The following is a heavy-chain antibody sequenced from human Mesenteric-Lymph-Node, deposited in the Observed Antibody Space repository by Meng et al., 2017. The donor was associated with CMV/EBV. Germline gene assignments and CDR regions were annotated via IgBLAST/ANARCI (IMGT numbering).Heavy chain of an antibody. CDR3: ARHGSVTYYTAGDF. CDR2: IYPGDSET. J-gene: IGHJ4*02. D-gene: IGHD3-10*01. Sequence: GESLKISCKGSGYSFTNYWTGWVRQMPGKGLEWMGIIYPGDSETRYSPSFQGQVTISADKSISTAYLQWSSLKASDTAMYYCARHGSVTYYTAGDFWGQGTLVTVSS. CDR1: GYSFTNYW. V-gene: IGHV5-51*01.